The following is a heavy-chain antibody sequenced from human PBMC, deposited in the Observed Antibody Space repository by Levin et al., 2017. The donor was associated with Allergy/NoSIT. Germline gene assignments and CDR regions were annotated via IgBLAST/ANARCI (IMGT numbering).Heavy chain of an antibody. CDR2: ISDSGYST. CDR1: GFTFSNYV. D-gene: IGHD1-26*01. V-gene: IGHV3-23*01. CDR3: AKDRDGATTPGY. Sequence: GESLKISCAASGFTFSNYVMSWVRQAPGKGLEWVSDISDSGYSTYYADSVKGRFTITRDNSKNTLYLQMNSLRAEDTAVYYCAKDRDGATTPGYWGQGTLVTVSS. J-gene: IGHJ4*02.